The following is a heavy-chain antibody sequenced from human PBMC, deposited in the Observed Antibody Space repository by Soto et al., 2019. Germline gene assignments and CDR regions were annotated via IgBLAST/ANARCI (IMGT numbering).Heavy chain of an antibody. Sequence: QVQLQESGPGLVKPSETLSLTCTVSGGSVSSGSYYWSWIRQPPGKGLEWIGYIYYSGSTNYNPSLKSRVTISVDTSKNQFSLKLSSVTAADTAVYYCARADGCSGGSCYQYYGMDVWGQGTTVTVSS. J-gene: IGHJ6*02. CDR2: IYYSGST. V-gene: IGHV4-61*01. CDR1: GGSVSSGSYY. CDR3: ARADGCSGGSCYQYYGMDV. D-gene: IGHD2-15*01.